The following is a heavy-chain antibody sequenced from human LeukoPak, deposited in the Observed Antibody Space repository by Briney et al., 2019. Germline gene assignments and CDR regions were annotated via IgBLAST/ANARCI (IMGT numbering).Heavy chain of an antibody. Sequence: PGGSLRLSCAASGFIFRSYWMVWVRQAPGEGLEWVASIDEHGFKTYYAASVTGRFTISKDTAKNSLDLQMNSLRAEDTAVYYCARDGITCTRDYWGQGALVTVSS. CDR1: GFIFRSYW. CDR2: IDEHGFKT. D-gene: IGHD1-7*01. V-gene: IGHV3-7*01. J-gene: IGHJ4*02. CDR3: ARDGITCTRDY.